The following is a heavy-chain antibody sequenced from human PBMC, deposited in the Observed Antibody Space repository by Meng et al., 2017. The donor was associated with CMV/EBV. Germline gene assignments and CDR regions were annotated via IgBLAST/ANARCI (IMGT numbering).Heavy chain of an antibody. CDR1: GGSISSYY. D-gene: IGHD1-7*01. Sequence: SETLSLTCTVSGGSISSYYWSWIRQPPGKGLEWIGYIYYSGSTNYNPSLKSRVTISVDTSKNQFSLKLSSVTAADTAVYYCARDRVDGITGTTSGYDYWARERWSPSPQ. V-gene: IGHV4-59*01. CDR2: IYYSGST. J-gene: IGHJ4*02. CDR3: ARDRVDGITGTTSGYDY.